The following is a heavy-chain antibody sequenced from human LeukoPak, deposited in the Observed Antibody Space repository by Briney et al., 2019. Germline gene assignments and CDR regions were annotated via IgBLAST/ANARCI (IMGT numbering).Heavy chain of an antibody. D-gene: IGHD1-7*01. J-gene: IGHJ4*02. CDR2: ISSSSSTI. V-gene: IGHV3-48*02. CDR1: GFTFSTYS. CDR3: ARHGGVGYWNYGYYFDY. Sequence: GGSLRLSCAASGFTFSTYSMNWVRQAPGKGLEWVSYISSSSSTIYYADSVKGRFTISRDNAKNSLYLQMNSLRDEDTAVYYCARHGGVGYWNYGYYFDYWGQGTLVTVSS.